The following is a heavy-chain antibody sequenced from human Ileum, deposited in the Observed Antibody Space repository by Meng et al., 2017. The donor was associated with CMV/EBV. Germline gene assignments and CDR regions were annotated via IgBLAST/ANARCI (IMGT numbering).Heavy chain of an antibody. D-gene: IGHD3-22*01. CDR1: GFSLSASGVV. J-gene: IGHJ4*02. Sequence: KESCPPLGNPHQALTLSCTFSGFSLSASGVVVGWIRQPPGKALEWLALIYWDDDKRYSPSLKSRLTITKDTSNNQVVLIMTNMDPVDTATYYCAHSSDYYDSSGELDYWGQGTLVTVSS. V-gene: IGHV2-5*02. CDR2: IYWDDDK. CDR3: AHSSDYYDSSGELDY.